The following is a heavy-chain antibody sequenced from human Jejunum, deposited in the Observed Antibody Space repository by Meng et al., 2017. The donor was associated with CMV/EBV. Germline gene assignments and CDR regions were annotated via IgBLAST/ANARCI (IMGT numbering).Heavy chain of an antibody. CDR3: AREGTTLVTYDY. Sequence: GRLLESGGGLVQPGGSLRLSCAASGFTVSNSYMSWVRQAPGKGLEWVSVIYGGGSTYYADSVKGRFTISRDSSKNTLYLQMNSLRAEDTAVYYCAREGTTLVTYDYWGQGTLVTVSS. CDR2: IYGGGST. J-gene: IGHJ4*02. D-gene: IGHD5-18*01. V-gene: IGHV3-66*01. CDR1: GFTVSNSY.